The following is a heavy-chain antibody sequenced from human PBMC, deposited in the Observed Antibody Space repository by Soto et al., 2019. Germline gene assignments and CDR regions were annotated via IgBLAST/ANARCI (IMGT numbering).Heavy chain of an antibody. V-gene: IGHV3-23*01. Sequence: EVQLLESGGGLVQPGGSLRLSCAASGFTFSSYAMSWVRQAPGKGLEWVSAISGSGGSTYYADSVKGRFTISRDNSKNTLYLQMNSLRAEDTAVYYCAKRNVDTANYYYDGMDVWGQGTTVTVSS. J-gene: IGHJ6*02. CDR3: AKRNVDTANYYYDGMDV. CDR1: GFTFSSYA. CDR2: ISGSGGST. D-gene: IGHD5-18*01.